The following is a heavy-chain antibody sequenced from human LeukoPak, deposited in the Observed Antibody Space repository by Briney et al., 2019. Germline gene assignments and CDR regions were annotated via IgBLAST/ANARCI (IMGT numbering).Heavy chain of an antibody. D-gene: IGHD3-22*01. CDR2: IWYDGSNK. V-gene: IGHV3-33*01. J-gene: IGHJ4*02. CDR1: GFTFSDYG. Sequence: GGSLRLSCAASGFTFSDYGMHWVRQAPGKGLEWVAVIWYDGSNKYYADSVKGRFTISRDNSRNTLYLQMNGLRAEDTAVYYCVRELPPVVQYYFDYWGPGTLVTVSS. CDR3: VRELPPVVQYYFDY.